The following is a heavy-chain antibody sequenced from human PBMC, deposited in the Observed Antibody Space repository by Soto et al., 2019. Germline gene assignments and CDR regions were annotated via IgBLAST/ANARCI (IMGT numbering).Heavy chain of an antibody. D-gene: IGHD1-26*01. CDR2: IYYSGST. Sequence: QVQLQESGPGLVKPSQTLSLTCTVSGGSISSGDYYWSWLRQPPGKGLGWIGYIYYSGSTYYNPSLKSGVTIQVDRSKNQFSLNLSDVTAADRAVYYFARWGGAYFDYWGQGTLVTVSS. CDR1: GGSISSGDYY. V-gene: IGHV4-30-4*01. CDR3: ARWGGAYFDY. J-gene: IGHJ4*02.